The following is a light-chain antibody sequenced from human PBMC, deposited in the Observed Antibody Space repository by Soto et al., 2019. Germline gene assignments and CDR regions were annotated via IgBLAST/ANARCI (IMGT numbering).Light chain of an antibody. J-gene: IGLJ2*01. CDR1: GSNIGSNY. CDR3: AAWDDSLSGLV. Sequence: QSVLTQPPSASGTPGQRVTISCSGSGSNIGSNYVYWYQQLPGTAPKLLIYRNNQRPSGVPDRFSGSKSGTSASLAISGLRSEDEADYYCAAWDDSLSGLVFGGGTKLTVL. V-gene: IGLV1-47*01. CDR2: RNN.